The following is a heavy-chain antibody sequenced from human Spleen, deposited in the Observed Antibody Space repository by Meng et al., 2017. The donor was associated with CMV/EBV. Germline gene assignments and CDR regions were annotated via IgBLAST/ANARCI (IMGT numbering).Heavy chain of an antibody. J-gene: IGHJ5*02. CDR3: ARGRYIVVVPAAQASNWFDP. CDR2: INSDGSST. D-gene: IGHD2-2*01. V-gene: IGHV3-74*01. CDR1: GFTFSSYW. Sequence: GESLKISCAASGFTFSSYWMNWVRQAPGKGLVWVSRINSDGSSTSYAESVKGRFTISRDNAKNTLYLQMNSLRAEDTAVYYCARGRYIVVVPAAQASNWFDPWGQGTLVTVSS.